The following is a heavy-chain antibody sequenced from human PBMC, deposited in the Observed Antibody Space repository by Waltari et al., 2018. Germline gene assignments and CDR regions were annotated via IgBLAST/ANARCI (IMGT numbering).Heavy chain of an antibody. J-gene: IGHJ4*02. CDR3: ARATGGFDY. CDR2: IYHSGST. CDR1: GYSISSGYY. V-gene: IGHV4-38-2*01. Sequence: QVQLQESGPGLVKPSETLSLTCAVSGYSISSGYYWGWIRQPPGKGLEWIGSIYHSGSTNYNPSLKSRVTISVDTSKNQFSLKLSSVTAADTAVYYCARATGGFDYWGQGTLVTVSS. D-gene: IGHD7-27*01.